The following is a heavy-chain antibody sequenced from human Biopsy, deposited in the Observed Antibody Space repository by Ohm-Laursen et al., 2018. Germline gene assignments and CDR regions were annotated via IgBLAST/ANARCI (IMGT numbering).Heavy chain of an antibody. CDR2: INHSGRT. J-gene: IGHJ4*02. Sequence: SETLSLTCAVYGESFNGYYWSWIRQTPGKGLEWIGEINHSGRTNYNPSLKSRVTLSVDTSKNQLSLSLSSVTAADTAVYYCARRTLFTHYLDFWGPGTLVTVSS. CDR3: ARRTLFTHYLDF. CDR1: GESFNGYY. D-gene: IGHD3-3*01. V-gene: IGHV4-34*01.